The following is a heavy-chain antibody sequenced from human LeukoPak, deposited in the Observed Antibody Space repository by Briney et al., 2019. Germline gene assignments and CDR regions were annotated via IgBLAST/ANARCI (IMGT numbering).Heavy chain of an antibody. CDR2: IREDGSER. D-gene: IGHD1-1*01. J-gene: IGHJ4*02. V-gene: IGHV3-7*01. CDR1: GFTFDNYW. CDR3: VRDARGGHNDF. Sequence: PGGSLRLPCVASGFTFDNYWMGWVRQAPGKGLEWVANIREDGSERNYVDSVKGRLTIFRDNAKKSLFLQMNSLRVEDTAIYYCVRDARGGHNDFWGQGTQVTVSS.